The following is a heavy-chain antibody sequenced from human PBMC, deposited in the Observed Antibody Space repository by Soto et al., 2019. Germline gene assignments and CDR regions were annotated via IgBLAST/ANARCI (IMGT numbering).Heavy chain of an antibody. J-gene: IGHJ4*02. Sequence: SETLSLTCTVSGGSISSSSYYWGWIRQPPGKGLEWIGSIYYSGSTYYNPSLKSRVTISVDTSKNQFSLKLSSVTAADTAVYYCARIRYNWNADYWGQGTLVTVS. CDR2: IYYSGST. V-gene: IGHV4-39*01. D-gene: IGHD1-20*01. CDR1: GGSISSSSYY. CDR3: ARIRYNWNADY.